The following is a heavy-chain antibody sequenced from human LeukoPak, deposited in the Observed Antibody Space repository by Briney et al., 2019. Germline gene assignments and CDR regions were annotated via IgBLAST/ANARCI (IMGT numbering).Heavy chain of an antibody. J-gene: IGHJ4*02. CDR2: ISGGGGNT. CDR3: ARGAARSYYKPFDS. V-gene: IGHV3-23*01. Sequence: GGSLRLSCAASEFTFNTYAMSWVRQAPGKGLEWVSIISGGGGNTYYAESVKGRFTISRDNSKSTLYLQMNSLRAGDTAVYYCARGAARSYYKPFDSWGQGTLVTVSS. CDR1: EFTFNTYA. D-gene: IGHD3-10*01.